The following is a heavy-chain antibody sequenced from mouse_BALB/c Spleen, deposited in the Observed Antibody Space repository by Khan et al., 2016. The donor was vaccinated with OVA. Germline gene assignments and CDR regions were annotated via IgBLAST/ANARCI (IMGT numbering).Heavy chain of an antibody. J-gene: IGHJ2*01. Sequence: QVQLQQPGAELVRPGASVTLSCKASGYTFTDYEMHWVKQTPVHGLEWIGAIDPETGGTAYNQKFKGKATLTADKSSSTAYMSLRSLTSEDSAVYYCTRSYYGSSGFDYWGPGPTLTVSS. D-gene: IGHD1-1*01. CDR2: IDPETGGT. CDR3: TRSYYGSSGFDY. CDR1: GYTFTDYE. V-gene: IGHV1-15*01.